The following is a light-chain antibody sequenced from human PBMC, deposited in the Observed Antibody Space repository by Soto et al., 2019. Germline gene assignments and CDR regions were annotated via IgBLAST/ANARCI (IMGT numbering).Light chain of an antibody. V-gene: IGLV2-14*02. CDR2: EGS. CDR1: SSDAGSYNL. Sequence: QSALTQPASVSGSPGQSITISCTGISSDAGSYNLVSWYQHHPGKAPKLIIYEGSKRPSGVSNRFSGSKSGKTASLTISGLQAEDEADYYCSSYTSKSSLIFGGGTKLTVL. J-gene: IGLJ2*01. CDR3: SSYTSKSSLI.